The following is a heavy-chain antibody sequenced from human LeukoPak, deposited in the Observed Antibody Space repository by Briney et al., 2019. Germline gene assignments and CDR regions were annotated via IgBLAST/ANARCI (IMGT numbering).Heavy chain of an antibody. Sequence: PGGSLRLSCAASGFTFNTFGMTWVRQAPGKGLEWLSYISSVANTMYYADSVKGRFTISRDNAKNSLYLQMNSLRAEDTAVYYCARVGSLYLGDFDYWGQGTQVTVSS. J-gene: IGHJ4*02. CDR3: ARVGSLYLGDFDY. V-gene: IGHV3-48*01. CDR2: ISSVANTM. CDR1: GFTFNTFG. D-gene: IGHD3-16*01.